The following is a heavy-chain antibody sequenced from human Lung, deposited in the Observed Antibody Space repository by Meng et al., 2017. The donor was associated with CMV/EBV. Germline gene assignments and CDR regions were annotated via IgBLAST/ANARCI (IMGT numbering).Heavy chain of an antibody. CDR2: IRHDGSNK. J-gene: IGHJ4*02. V-gene: IGHV3-30*02. CDR1: GFTFDTYG. Sequence: GGSLRLSCAASGFTFDTYGMHWVRQAPGKGLEWLAFIRHDGSNKFYGDSVKGRFTVSRDNSKNTLYLQMNSLGAEETAIYYCAKDQLLFGGPNAYFDDWGQGPLVTVSS. CDR3: AKDQLLFGGPNAYFDD. D-gene: IGHD3-16*01.